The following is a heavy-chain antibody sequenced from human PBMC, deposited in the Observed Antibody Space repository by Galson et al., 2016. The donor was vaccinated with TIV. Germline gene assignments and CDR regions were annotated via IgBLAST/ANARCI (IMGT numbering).Heavy chain of an antibody. D-gene: IGHD3-22*01. Sequence: SLRLSCAASGFIFNNYEMNWVRQGPGKGLEWVSHISRSDTTIYYADSVKGRFTISRDNAKNSLYLQMNSLRAEDTAVYYCAIYLAHNSDYYPTPFDFWGQGTLVTVAS. V-gene: IGHV3-48*03. J-gene: IGHJ4*02. CDR1: GFIFNNYE. CDR3: AIYLAHNSDYYPTPFDF. CDR2: ISRSDTTI.